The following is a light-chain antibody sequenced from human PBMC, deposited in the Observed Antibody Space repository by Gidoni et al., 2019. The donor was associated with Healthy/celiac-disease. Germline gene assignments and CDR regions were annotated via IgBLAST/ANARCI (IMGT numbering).Light chain of an antibody. CDR3: QQANSSPLT. Sequence: DIQMTQSPSSVSASVGDRVTITCRASQGIRSWLAWYQQNPGQAPRLLIYSASTLYTGVPSRFSGSGSGTDFTLTISSLQPEDFATYSCQQANSSPLTFGGGTKVEIK. J-gene: IGKJ4*01. CDR2: SAS. CDR1: QGIRSW. V-gene: IGKV1-12*01.